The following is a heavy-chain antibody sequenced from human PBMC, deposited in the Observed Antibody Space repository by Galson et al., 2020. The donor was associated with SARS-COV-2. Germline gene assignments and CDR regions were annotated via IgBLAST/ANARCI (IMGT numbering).Heavy chain of an antibody. CDR3: ARGDMGNDYFDY. J-gene: IGHJ4*02. D-gene: IGHD7-27*01. V-gene: IGHV4-34*01. CDR2: VSHSGST. CDR1: GGSFSDYS. Sequence: SETLSLTCAVYGGSFSDYSWTWVRQPPGKGLEWVGEVSHSGSTNYSPSLKSRVFMSVETSKNQFSLKLRSVTAADTAVYYCARGDMGNDYFDYWGQGTLVTVSS.